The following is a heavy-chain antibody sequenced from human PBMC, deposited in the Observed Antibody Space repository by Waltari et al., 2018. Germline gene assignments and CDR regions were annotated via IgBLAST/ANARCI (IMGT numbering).Heavy chain of an antibody. Sequence: QVQLVQSGAEVKKPGSSVKVSCKASGGTFSSYAISWVRQAPGQGLEWMGGIIPIFGTANYAQKFQGRVTITADEATSTAYMELSSLRSEDTAVYYCARDTAAAGTSLRGWFDPWGQGTLVTVSS. J-gene: IGHJ5*02. V-gene: IGHV1-69*13. D-gene: IGHD6-13*01. CDR3: ARDTAAAGTSLRGWFDP. CDR1: GGTFSSYA. CDR2: IIPIFGTA.